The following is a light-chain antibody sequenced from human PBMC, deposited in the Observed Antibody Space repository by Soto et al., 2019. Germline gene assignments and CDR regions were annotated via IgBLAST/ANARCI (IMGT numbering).Light chain of an antibody. CDR1: QSLNIW. J-gene: IGKJ1*01. CDR3: QHYNSYSEA. Sequence: DTQMTQSPSTLSASVGDRVTITCRASQSLNIWLAWYQQKPGRAPKLLIYKASTLKSGVPSRFSGSGSGTEFTLTISSLQPDDFATYYCQHYNSYSEAFGQGTKVELK. V-gene: IGKV1-5*03. CDR2: KAS.